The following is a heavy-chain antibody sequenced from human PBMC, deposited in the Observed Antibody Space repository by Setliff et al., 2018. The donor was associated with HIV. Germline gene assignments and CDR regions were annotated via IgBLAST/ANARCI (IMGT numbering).Heavy chain of an antibody. Sequence: SETLSLTCTVSGGSIINNFWSWIRLPPGKGLEYIGYIYYSGNTDYNPSLKSRVTISVDTSRNQFSLKLSSVTAADTAVYYCARSPGVDTNMAFDYWGQRMLVTVSS. D-gene: IGHD5-18*01. J-gene: IGHJ4*02. CDR2: IYYSGNT. CDR1: GGSIINNF. V-gene: IGHV4-59*01. CDR3: ARSPGVDTNMAFDY.